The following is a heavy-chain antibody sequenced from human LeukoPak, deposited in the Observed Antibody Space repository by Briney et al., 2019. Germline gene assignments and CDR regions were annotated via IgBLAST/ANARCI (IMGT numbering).Heavy chain of an antibody. CDR3: ARGPLVLRYFDWLPINYFDY. CDR1: GGSFSGYY. D-gene: IGHD3-9*01. V-gene: IGHV4-34*01. J-gene: IGHJ4*02. CDR2: INHSGST. Sequence: PSETLSLTCAVYGGSFSGYYWSWIRQPPGKGLEWIGEINHSGSTNYNPSLKSRVTISVDTSKNQFSLKPSSVTAADTAVYYCARGPLVLRYFDWLPINYFDYWGQGTLVTVSS.